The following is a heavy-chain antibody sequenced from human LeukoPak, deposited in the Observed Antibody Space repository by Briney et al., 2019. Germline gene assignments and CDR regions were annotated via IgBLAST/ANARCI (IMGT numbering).Heavy chain of an antibody. Sequence: GGSLRLSCAASGFTFEDYGMHWVRQAPGKGLEWVSLISGDGSTTYYADSVKGRFTISRDNIKNSLYLQMSSLRTEDTALYYCAKDMADFWSGKKDYWGQGTLVTVSS. CDR3: AKDMADFWSGKKDY. J-gene: IGHJ4*02. CDR1: GFTFEDYG. CDR2: ISGDGSTT. D-gene: IGHD3-3*01. V-gene: IGHV3-43*02.